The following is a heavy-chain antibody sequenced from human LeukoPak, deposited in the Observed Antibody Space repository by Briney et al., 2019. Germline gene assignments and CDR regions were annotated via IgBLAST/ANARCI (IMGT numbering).Heavy chain of an antibody. CDR3: AKDSCSSTSCYFDY. Sequence: GGSLRLSCAASGFTFTDHAMHWVRQAPGKGLEWVSAISGSGGSTYYADSVKGRFPISRDNSKNTLYLQMNSLRAEDTAVYYCAKDSCSSTSCYFDYWGQGTLVTVSS. CDR2: ISGSGGST. J-gene: IGHJ4*02. V-gene: IGHV3-23*01. CDR1: GFTFTDHA. D-gene: IGHD2-2*01.